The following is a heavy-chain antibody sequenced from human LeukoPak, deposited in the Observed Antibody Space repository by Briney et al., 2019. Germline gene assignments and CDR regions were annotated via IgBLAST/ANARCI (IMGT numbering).Heavy chain of an antibody. CDR2: IKQDGSEK. J-gene: IGHJ4*02. V-gene: IGHV3-7*01. Sequence: GGSLRLSCAASGFTFRTYWMSWVRQAPGKGLEWVANIKQDGSEKYYVDSVKGRFTISRDNAKNSLYLQMNSLRAEDTAVYYCARHSSSWSTGFDYWGQGTLVTVSS. CDR1: GFTFRTYW. CDR3: ARHSSSWSTGFDY. D-gene: IGHD6-13*01.